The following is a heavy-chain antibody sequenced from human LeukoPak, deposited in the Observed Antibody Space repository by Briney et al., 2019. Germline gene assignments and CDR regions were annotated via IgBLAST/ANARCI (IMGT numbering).Heavy chain of an antibody. CDR2: IWYDGSNK. Sequence: PGGSLRLSCAASGFTFRTYGMHWVRQAPGKGLEWVAVIWYDGSNKYYADSVKGRFTISRDNSKNTLSLQMNSLRAEDTAVYYCARDRTIYFDYWGQGTLVTVSS. V-gene: IGHV3-33*01. D-gene: IGHD3-3*01. J-gene: IGHJ4*02. CDR3: ARDRTIYFDY. CDR1: GFTFRTYG.